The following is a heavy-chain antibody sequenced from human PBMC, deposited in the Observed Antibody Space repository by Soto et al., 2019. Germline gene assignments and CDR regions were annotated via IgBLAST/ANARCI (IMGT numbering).Heavy chain of an antibody. V-gene: IGHV3-30-3*01. Sequence: GGSLRLSCAASGFTFSSYAMHWVRQAQGKGLEWVAVISYDGSNKYYADSVKGRFTISRDNSKNTLYLQMNSLRAEDTAVHYCARDSQRPRWELLGYYYYGMDVWGQGTTVTVSS. CDR1: GFTFSSYA. CDR3: ARDSQRPRWELLGYYYYGMDV. D-gene: IGHD1-26*01. CDR2: ISYDGSNK. J-gene: IGHJ6*02.